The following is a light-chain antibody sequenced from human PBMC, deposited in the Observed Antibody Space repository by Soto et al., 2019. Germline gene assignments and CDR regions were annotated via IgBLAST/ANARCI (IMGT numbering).Light chain of an antibody. CDR2: GAS. CDR3: HQYGSSQLT. V-gene: IGKV3-20*01. Sequence: EIVLTQSPGTLSLSPGERAILTCRASQSVTSSFVAWYQQRPGQAPRLLIYGASTRASGIPDRFSGSGSGTDFTLTISRLAPEDFAMYYCHQYGSSQLTFGPGTKVDIK. CDR1: QSVTSSF. J-gene: IGKJ3*01.